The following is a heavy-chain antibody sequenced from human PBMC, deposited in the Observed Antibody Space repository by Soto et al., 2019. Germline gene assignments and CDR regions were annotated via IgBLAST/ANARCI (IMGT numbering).Heavy chain of an antibody. CDR3: ARAGVAATPYAFDI. CDR1: GYTFTGYY. V-gene: IGHV1-2*04. CDR2: INPNSGGT. J-gene: IGHJ3*02. D-gene: IGHD2-15*01. Sequence: GASVKVSCKASGYTFTGYYMHWVRQAPGQGLEWMGWINPNSGGTNYAQKFQGWVTMTRDTSISTAYMELSRLRSDDTAVYYCARAGVAATPYAFDIWGQGTMVTVSS.